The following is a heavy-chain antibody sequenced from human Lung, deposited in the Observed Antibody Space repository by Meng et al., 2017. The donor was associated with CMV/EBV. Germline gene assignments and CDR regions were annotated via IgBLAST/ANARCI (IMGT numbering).Heavy chain of an antibody. Sequence: GGSLRLXCAASGFTFRTTWMSWVRQAPGKGLDWVGRIKSRNDGGTADHGTPVKGRFTISRDDSKDTLYLQMNSLKVEDTAIYCCTTGFGTAEAFWGQGTLVTVSS. CDR2: IKSRNDGGTA. D-gene: IGHD1-1*01. CDR3: TTGFGTAEAF. V-gene: IGHV3-15*01. J-gene: IGHJ4*02. CDR1: GFTFRTTW.